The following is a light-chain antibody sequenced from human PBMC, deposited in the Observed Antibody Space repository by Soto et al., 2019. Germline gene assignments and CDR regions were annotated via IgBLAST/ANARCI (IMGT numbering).Light chain of an antibody. Sequence: EIALTQPPGTLSLSPGERAPLCCRARQIIRRKFLAWYQQRCGQAPRLLIYDASNGATGIPARFSGSSSGTDFTLTISSLHADDSATYCCQQCNTFWTFGQGTKVDIK. J-gene: IGKJ1*01. CDR2: DAS. CDR1: QIIRRKF. V-gene: IGKV3-20*01. CDR3: QQCNTFWT.